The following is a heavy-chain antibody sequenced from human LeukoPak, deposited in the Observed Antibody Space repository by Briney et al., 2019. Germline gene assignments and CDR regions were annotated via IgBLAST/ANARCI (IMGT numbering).Heavy chain of an antibody. V-gene: IGHV3-20*04. Sequence: GGSLRLSCKASGFASEDFGMAWVRQAPGKGLEWVSSINWNGAIIGYADSVKGRFTISRDTAKKSLILHMNSLKAEDTAVYYCARIVPVSGEFFDLWGQGTLVTVSS. D-gene: IGHD2-21*02. J-gene: IGHJ4*02. CDR1: GFASEDFG. CDR2: INWNGAII. CDR3: ARIVPVSGEFFDL.